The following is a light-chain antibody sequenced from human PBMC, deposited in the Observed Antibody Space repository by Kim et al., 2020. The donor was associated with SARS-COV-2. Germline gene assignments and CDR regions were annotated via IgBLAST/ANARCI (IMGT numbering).Light chain of an antibody. CDR1: QSISTW. CDR2: KTS. Sequence: DIQMTQSPSTLSASVGDRVTITCRASQSISTWLAWYQQKPGKAPKLLIYKTSSLQSGVPSRFSGSGSGTEFTLTVSSLQPDDLATYYCQQYDDLRYTFGQGTKLEI. J-gene: IGKJ2*01. CDR3: QQYDDLRYT. V-gene: IGKV1-5*03.